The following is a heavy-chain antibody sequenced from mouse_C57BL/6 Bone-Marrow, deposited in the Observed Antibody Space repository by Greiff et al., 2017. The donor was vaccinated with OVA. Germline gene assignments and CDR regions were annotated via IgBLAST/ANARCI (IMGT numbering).Heavy chain of an antibody. J-gene: IGHJ4*01. CDR2: INPNNGGT. CDR1: GYTFTDYY. V-gene: IGHV1-26*01. CDR3: ARRIGYYGSSYVGYYAMDY. Sequence: EVQLQQSGPELVKPGASVKISCKASGYTFTDYYMNWVKQSHGKSLEWIGDINPNNGGTSYNQKFKGKATLTVDKSSSTAYMELRSLTSEDSAVYYCARRIGYYGSSYVGYYAMDYWGQGTSVTVSS. D-gene: IGHD1-1*01.